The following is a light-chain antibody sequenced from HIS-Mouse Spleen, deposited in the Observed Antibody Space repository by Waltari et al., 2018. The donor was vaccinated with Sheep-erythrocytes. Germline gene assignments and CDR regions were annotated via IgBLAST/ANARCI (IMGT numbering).Light chain of an antibody. CDR2: DVS. Sequence: QSALTQPRSVSGSPGQSVTISCTGTSSDVGGYNYVSWYQQRPGKATKLMIYDVSKRPSGVPDRFSGSKSGNTASLTISGLQAEDEADYYCCSYAGSYNHVFATGTKVTVL. CDR1: SSDVGGYNY. V-gene: IGLV2-11*01. J-gene: IGLJ1*01. CDR3: CSYAGSYNHV.